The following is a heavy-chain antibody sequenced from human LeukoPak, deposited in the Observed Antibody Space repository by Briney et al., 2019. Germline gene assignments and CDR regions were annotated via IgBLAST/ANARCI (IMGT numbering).Heavy chain of an antibody. D-gene: IGHD3-22*01. J-gene: IGHJ3*02. CDR3: ARDADYYDSSGYYLAYDAFDI. CDR2: ISGSGGST. Sequence: GGSLRLSCAASGFTFSSYATSWVRQAPGKGLEWVSAISGSGGSTYYADSVKGRFTISRDNAKNSLYLQMNSLRAEDTAVYYCARDADYYDSSGYYLAYDAFDIWGQGTMVTVFS. V-gene: IGHV3-23*01. CDR1: GFTFSSYA.